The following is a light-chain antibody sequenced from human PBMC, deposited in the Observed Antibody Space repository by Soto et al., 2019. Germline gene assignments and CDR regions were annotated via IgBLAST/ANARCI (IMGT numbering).Light chain of an antibody. CDR1: QSISSW. J-gene: IGKJ2*01. Sequence: DIQMTQSPSTLSASVGDRVTITCRASQSISSWLAWYQQKPGKAPKLLIYKASSLESGVPSRFSGSGSGTECTLPISSLQPDDVATYYCQQYNSYSTFGQGTKLEIK. CDR3: QQYNSYST. V-gene: IGKV1-5*03. CDR2: KAS.